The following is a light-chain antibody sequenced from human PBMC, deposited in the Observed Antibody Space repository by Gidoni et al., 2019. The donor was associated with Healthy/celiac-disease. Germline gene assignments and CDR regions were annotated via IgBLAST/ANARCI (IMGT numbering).Light chain of an antibody. CDR1: QSISSY. Sequence: DIQMTQSPSSLSASVGDRVTITCRASQSISSYLNWYQQKPGKAPKLLIYAASSLQSGVPSRFSGSGSGTDFTLTISSLQPEDFATYYCQQSYSTPPRALTFXGXTKVEIK. CDR3: QQSYSTPPRALT. V-gene: IGKV1-39*01. CDR2: AAS. J-gene: IGKJ4*01.